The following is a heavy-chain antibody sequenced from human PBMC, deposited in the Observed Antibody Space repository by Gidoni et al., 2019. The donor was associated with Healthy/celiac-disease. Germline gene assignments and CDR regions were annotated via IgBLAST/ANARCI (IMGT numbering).Heavy chain of an antibody. J-gene: IGHJ4*02. CDR1: GLPFSSYR. CDR3: AREDIVCSGGSCYPGLDY. V-gene: IGHV3-48*02. CDR2: ISSSSSTI. Sequence: EVQLVESGGGLVQPGGSLRLSCAASGLPFSSYRRNWVRQAPGKGLEGVSYISSSSSTIYYADSVKGRFTISRDNAKNSLYLQMNSLRDEDTAVYYCAREDIVCSGGSCYPGLDYWGQGTLVTVSS. D-gene: IGHD2-15*01.